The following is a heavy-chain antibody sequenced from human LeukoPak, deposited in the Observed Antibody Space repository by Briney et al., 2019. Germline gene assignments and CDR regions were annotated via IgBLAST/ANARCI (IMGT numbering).Heavy chain of an antibody. D-gene: IGHD2-2*01. Sequence: GGSLRLSCAASGFSFSSYWMSWVRQAPGKGLEWVADIKQDGTEKYYVDSVKGRFTISRDSAKKSLYLQMNSLRAEDTAVYYCARAYQLLFVDTHFDYWGQGTLVTVSS. CDR3: ARAYQLLFVDTHFDY. V-gene: IGHV3-7*01. CDR2: IKQDGTEK. J-gene: IGHJ4*02. CDR1: GFSFSSYW.